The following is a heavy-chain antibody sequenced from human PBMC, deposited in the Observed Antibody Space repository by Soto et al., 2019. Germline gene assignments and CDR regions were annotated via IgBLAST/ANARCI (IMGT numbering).Heavy chain of an antibody. D-gene: IGHD3-22*01. J-gene: IGHJ4*02. Sequence: PSETLSLTCTVSGGSVSSGNYYWSWIRQPPGEGLEWIGYFYYTGSINYNPSLKSRVTISIDASKNQFSLRLSSVTAADTAVYYCASSMFYSDGSNYSPFDYWGQGTLVTVSS. V-gene: IGHV4-61*01. CDR2: FYYTGSI. CDR3: ASSMFYSDGSNYSPFDY. CDR1: GGSVSSGNYY.